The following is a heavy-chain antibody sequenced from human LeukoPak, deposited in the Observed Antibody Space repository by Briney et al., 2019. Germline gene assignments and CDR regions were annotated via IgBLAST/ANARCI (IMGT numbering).Heavy chain of an antibody. V-gene: IGHV1-69*04. J-gene: IGHJ4*02. D-gene: IGHD3-3*01. Sequence: GSSVTVSCMDSGGSCIRYAISWVRQAHGQGNEWMGRIIPILGIANYAQKFQGRVTITADKSTSTAYMELSSLRSEDTAVYYCAKEISWNFGVVIPYYFDYWGQGTLVTVSS. CDR3: AKEISWNFGVVIPYYFDY. CDR1: GGSCIRYA. CDR2: IIPILGIA.